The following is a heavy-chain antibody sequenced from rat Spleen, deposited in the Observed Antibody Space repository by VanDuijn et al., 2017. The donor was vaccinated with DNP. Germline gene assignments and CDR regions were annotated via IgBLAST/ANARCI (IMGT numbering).Heavy chain of an antibody. D-gene: IGHD4-4*01. CDR1: GFTFNNYW. J-gene: IGHJ1*01. Sequence: EVQLVESGGDLVQPGRSLKVSCVVSGFTFNNYWMAWVRQAPTKGLEWVACISYDGGRTYYRDSVKGRFTISRDRSKSTLYLQMDSLRSEDTATYYCARGSGTYYWYFDFWGPGTMVTVSS. CDR2: ISYDGGRT. CDR3: ARGSGTYYWYFDF. V-gene: IGHV5-20*01.